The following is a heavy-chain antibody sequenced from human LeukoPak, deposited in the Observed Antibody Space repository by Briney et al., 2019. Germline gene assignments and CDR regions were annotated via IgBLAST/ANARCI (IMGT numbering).Heavy chain of an antibody. V-gene: IGHV4-39*02. D-gene: IGHD3-10*01. CDR2: LFYGGSI. CDR3: AGLFVGEYYGSGYYFDD. J-gene: IGHJ4*02. Sequence: SETLSLTCTVSGGSITNNNYYWGWIRQPPEKGLGWIGTLFYGGSISYNPSLKSRVTISVDTSKNHLSLKLNSVTAADTAVYFCAGLFVGEYYGSGYYFDDWGQGTLVTVTS. CDR1: GGSITNNNYY.